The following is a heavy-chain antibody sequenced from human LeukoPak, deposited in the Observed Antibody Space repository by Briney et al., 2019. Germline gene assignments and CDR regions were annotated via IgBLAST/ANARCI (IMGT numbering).Heavy chain of an antibody. CDR3: AKAGWYSAKTYATYDDTYDI. CDR1: RFTFNNYA. Sequence: GGSLRLSCAASRFTFNNYAMSWVRQAPGKGLEWVSAISADGGGRYYAGSVRGGFTISRGNSKKKVFLQMNSLRADGTAVYYCAKAGWYSAKTYATYDDTYDIWGQGTMVTVSS. J-gene: IGHJ3*02. V-gene: IGHV3-23*01. D-gene: IGHD1-26*01. CDR2: ISADGGGR.